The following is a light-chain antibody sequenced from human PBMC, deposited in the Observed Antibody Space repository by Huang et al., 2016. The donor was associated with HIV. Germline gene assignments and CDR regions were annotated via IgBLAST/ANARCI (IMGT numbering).Light chain of an antibody. CDR3: QQYCSSPPYT. CDR2: ARA. Sequence: EVVLTQSPYTLSLSPRERAPIACRASPSLGSSSLAWYQQKPRQAPGLLIYARATRRTGIPDRFSGSGSGTDVSLTITRLEPEDFAVYYCQQYCSSPPYTFGQGTKLEI. CDR1: PSLGSSS. V-gene: IGKV3-20*01. J-gene: IGKJ2*01.